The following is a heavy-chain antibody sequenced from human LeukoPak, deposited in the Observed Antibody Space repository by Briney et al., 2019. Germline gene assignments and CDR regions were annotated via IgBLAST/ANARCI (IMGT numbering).Heavy chain of an antibody. Sequence: ASVKVSCKASGYTFTRYGISWVRQAPGQGLEWMGWISAYNGNTNYAQKLQGRVTMTTDTSTSTAYMELRSLRSDDTAVYYCARRRRGLIAAPMVFDPWGQGTLVTVSS. CDR1: GYTFTRYG. J-gene: IGHJ5*02. D-gene: IGHD6-6*01. CDR3: ARRRRGLIAAPMVFDP. V-gene: IGHV1-18*01. CDR2: ISAYNGNT.